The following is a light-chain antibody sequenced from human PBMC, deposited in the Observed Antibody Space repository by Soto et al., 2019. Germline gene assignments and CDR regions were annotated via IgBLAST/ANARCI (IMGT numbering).Light chain of an antibody. CDR2: DAP. CDR1: QSISSW. CDR3: QQYNSYSRT. Sequence: DIQMTHSPSTLSASVGDRVTITCRASQSISSWLAWYQQKPGKAPKLLIYDAPSLESGVPSRFSGSGSGTEFTLTISSLQPDDFATYYCQQYNSYSRTFGQGIKVDIX. J-gene: IGKJ1*01. V-gene: IGKV1-5*01.